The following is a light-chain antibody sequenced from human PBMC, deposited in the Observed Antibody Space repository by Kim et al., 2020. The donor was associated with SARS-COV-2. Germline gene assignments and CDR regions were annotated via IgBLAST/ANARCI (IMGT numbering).Light chain of an antibody. Sequence: PGQSVSISCTGTSSDVGGYNYVSWYQQHPGKAPKLMIYEVSKRPSGVPDRFSGSKSGNTASLTVSGLQAEDEADYYCSSYAGSKGVFGGGTQLTVL. CDR3: SSYAGSKGV. J-gene: IGLJ2*01. CDR2: EVS. CDR1: SSDVGGYNY. V-gene: IGLV2-8*01.